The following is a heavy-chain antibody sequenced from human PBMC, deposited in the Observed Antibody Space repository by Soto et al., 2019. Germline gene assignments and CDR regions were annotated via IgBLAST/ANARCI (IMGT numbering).Heavy chain of an antibody. CDR1: GGTVASSHW. D-gene: IGHD2-21*02. V-gene: IGHV4-4*02. CDR3: AREIVTAGGNNYFDT. J-gene: IGHJ5*01. Sequence: SVTRPLTCGVSGGTVASSHWRSWVRQSPGRGLEWIGNVYHTGDTNFNPSLQSRVTFSVDKSNNQFSLRLTSVTAADTAVYFCAREIVTAGGNNYFDTWGPGTLVTVSS. CDR2: VYHTGDT.